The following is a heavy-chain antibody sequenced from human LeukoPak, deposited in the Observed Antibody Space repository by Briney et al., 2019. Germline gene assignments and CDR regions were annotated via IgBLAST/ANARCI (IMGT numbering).Heavy chain of an antibody. CDR2: ISYDGSNK. V-gene: IGHV3-30*18. D-gene: IGHD5-12*01. CDR3: AKDRATMAKKTLFYYYYYGMDV. CDR1: GFTFSSYG. J-gene: IGHJ6*02. Sequence: GGSLRLSCAASGFTFSSYGMHWVRQAPGKGLEWVAVISYDGSNKYYADSVKGRFTISRDNSKNTLYLQMNSLRAEDTAAYYCAKDRATMAKKTLFYYYYYGMDVWGQGTTVTVSS.